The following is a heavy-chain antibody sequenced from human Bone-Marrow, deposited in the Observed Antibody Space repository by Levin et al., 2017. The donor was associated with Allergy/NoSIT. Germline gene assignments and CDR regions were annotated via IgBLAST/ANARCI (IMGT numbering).Heavy chain of an antibody. CDR2: IGNAGDT. CDR1: GFSFSVSD. V-gene: IGHV3-13*01. Sequence: GGSLRLSCAASGFSFSVSDMHWVRQSAGKGLEWVSGIGNAGDTYYPGSVKGRFTISRDNAKNSLYLQMNSLRAGDTAVYYCARGEPPDYAMDVWGQGTTVTVSS. D-gene: IGHD1-26*01. J-gene: IGHJ6*02. CDR3: ARGEPPDYAMDV.